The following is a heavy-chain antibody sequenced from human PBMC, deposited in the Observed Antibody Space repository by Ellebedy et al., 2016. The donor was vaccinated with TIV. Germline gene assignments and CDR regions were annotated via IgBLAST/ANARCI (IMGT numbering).Heavy chain of an antibody. Sequence: MPSETLSLTCTVSGDSIDTSTDYWGWIRQPTGKGLEWIGSFYYGGSAYYTPSLKSRVTMSLDTSKSQVSRKLSSVTAADTAVYYCARDFERRIPAAGGMFYFDFWGQGALVTVAS. CDR2: FYYGGSA. CDR3: ARDFERRIPAAGGMFYFDF. CDR1: GDSIDTSTDY. D-gene: IGHD6-13*01. V-gene: IGHV4-39*07. J-gene: IGHJ4*02.